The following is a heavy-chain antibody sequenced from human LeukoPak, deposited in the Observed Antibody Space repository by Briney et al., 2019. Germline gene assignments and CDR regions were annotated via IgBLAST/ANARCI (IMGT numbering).Heavy chain of an antibody. D-gene: IGHD1-26*01. CDR1: GGSISSYY. CDR2: IYTSGST. Sequence: SETLSLTCTVSGGSISSYYWSWIRQPAGKGLEWIGRIYTSGSTNYNPSLKSRVTMSVDTSKNQFSLKLSSVTAADTAVYYCARDPPGSYPPGRYYYYMDVWGKGTTGTVSS. CDR3: ARDPPGSYPPGRYYYYMDV. J-gene: IGHJ6*03. V-gene: IGHV4-4*07.